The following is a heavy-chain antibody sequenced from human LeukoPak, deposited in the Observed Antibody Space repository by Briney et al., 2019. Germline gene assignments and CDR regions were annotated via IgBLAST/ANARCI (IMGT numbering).Heavy chain of an antibody. V-gene: IGHV4-30-2*01. Sequence: SQTLSLTCTVSGGSISSGGYYWSWVRQPPGKGLEWIGYTYHSGSTYYNPSLKSRVTLSVDRSKNQFSLKLISVTAADTAVYYCARDGANWNERGWFDPWGQGTLVTVSS. CDR3: ARDGANWNERGWFDP. D-gene: IGHD1-1*01. CDR1: GGSISSGGYY. J-gene: IGHJ5*02. CDR2: TYHSGST.